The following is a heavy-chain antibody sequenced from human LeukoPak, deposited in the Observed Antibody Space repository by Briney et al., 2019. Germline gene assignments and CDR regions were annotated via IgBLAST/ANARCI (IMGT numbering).Heavy chain of an antibody. CDR1: GYTFSSYE. D-gene: IGHD6-13*01. J-gene: IGHJ4*02. V-gene: IGHV3-48*03. CDR3: ARAYSSSWYAKYFDY. Sequence: GGSLRLSCAVSGYTFSSYEMNWVRQAPGKGLEWVSYISSSGSTIYYADSVKGRFTISRDNAKNSLYLQMNSLRAEDTAVYYCARAYSSSWYAKYFDYWGQGTLVTVSS. CDR2: ISSSGSTI.